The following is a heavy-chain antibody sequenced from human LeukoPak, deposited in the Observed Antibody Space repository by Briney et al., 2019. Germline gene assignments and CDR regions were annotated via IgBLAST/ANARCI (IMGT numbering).Heavy chain of an antibody. D-gene: IGHD3-16*01. CDR1: GGSISGYY. J-gene: IGHJ6*02. Sequence: SETLSLTCSVSGGSISGYYWTWVRQPRGKGLEWIGQIHYSGRADYNPSLKSRITMSVDTSRNQISLKLSSVTAADTAIYYCVRFGVNYDMDVWGQGTTVTVFS. V-gene: IGHV4-59*01. CDR3: VRFGVNYDMDV. CDR2: IHYSGRA.